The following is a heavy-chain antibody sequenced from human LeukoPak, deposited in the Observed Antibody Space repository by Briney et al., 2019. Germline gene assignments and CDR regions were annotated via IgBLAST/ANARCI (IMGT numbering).Heavy chain of an antibody. D-gene: IGHD2-2*01. CDR3: ARDRGCSSTSCSFDY. CDR1: GFTFSSYR. CDR2: ISSSSSTI. V-gene: IGHV3-48*01. Sequence: PGGSLRLSCAASGFTFSSYRMNWVRQAPGKGLEWVSYISSSSSTIYYADSVKGRFTISRDNAKNSLYLQMNSLRAEDTAVYYCARDRGCSSTSCSFDYWGQGTLVTVSS. J-gene: IGHJ4*02.